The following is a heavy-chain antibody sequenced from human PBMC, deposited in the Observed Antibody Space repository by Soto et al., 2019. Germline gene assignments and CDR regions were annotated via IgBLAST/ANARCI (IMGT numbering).Heavy chain of an antibody. CDR1: GFTFGDYA. V-gene: IGHV3-49*03. D-gene: IGHD4-17*01. J-gene: IGHJ6*02. CDR2: IRSKAYGGTT. CDR3: TREDYGDYRGNYYYYGMDV. Sequence: PGGSLRLSCTASGFTFGDYAMSWFRQAPGKGLEWVGFIRSKAYGGTTEYAASVKGRFTISRDDSKSIAYLQMNSLKTEDTAVYYCTREDYGDYRGNYYYYGMDVWGQGTTVTVSS.